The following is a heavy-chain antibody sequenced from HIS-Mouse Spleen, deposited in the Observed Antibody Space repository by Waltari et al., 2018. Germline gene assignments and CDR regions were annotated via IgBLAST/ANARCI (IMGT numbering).Heavy chain of an antibody. Sequence: QVQLVQSGAEVKKPGASVKVSCKASGYTFTGYYMHWVRQAPGQGLEWMGRVNPKSGGTNVATKVQGRVTMTRDTSIRTAYMELSRRRSDDTAVYYCAREKRSGRVFDYWGQGTLVTVSS. CDR3: AREKRSGRVFDY. CDR2: VNPKSGGT. V-gene: IGHV1-2*02. CDR1: GYTFTGYY. J-gene: IGHJ4*02. D-gene: IGHD1-26*01.